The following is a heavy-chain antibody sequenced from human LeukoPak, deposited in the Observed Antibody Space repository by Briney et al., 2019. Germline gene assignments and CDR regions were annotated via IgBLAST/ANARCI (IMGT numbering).Heavy chain of an antibody. D-gene: IGHD3-22*01. CDR1: GGSISSYY. CDR3: ARDHSEYYYDSSPGAFDI. J-gene: IGHJ3*02. V-gene: IGHV4-59*01. Sequence: PSENLSLNCTVSGGSISSYYWSWIRQPPGQGLEWVWYIYYSGSTNYNPSLKSRVTIAVDTSKNQFSLKLSSVTAADTAVYYCARDHSEYYYDSSPGAFDIWGQGTMVTVSS. CDR2: IYYSGST.